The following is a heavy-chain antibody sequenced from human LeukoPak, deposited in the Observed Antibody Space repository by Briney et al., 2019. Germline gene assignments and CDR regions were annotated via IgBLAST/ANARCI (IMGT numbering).Heavy chain of an antibody. D-gene: IGHD3-16*01. CDR3: ARALGESDY. J-gene: IGHJ4*02. V-gene: IGHV4-38-2*02. CDR2: IYHSGST. CDR1: GYSISSGYY. Sequence: PSETLSLTCTVSGYSISSGYYWGWIRQPPGKGLEWIGSIYHSGSTYYNPSLKSRVTISVDTSKNQFSLKLSSVTAADTAVYYCARALGESDYWGQGTLVTVSS.